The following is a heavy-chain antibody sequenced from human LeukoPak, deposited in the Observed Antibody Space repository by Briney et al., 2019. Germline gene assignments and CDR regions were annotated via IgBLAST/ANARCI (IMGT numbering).Heavy chain of an antibody. V-gene: IGHV4-61*01. CDR1: GGSVSSGSYY. D-gene: IGHD3-22*01. Sequence: PSETLSLTCTVSGGSVSSGSYYWSWIRQPPGKGLEWIGYIYYSGSTNYNPSLKSRVTISVDTSKNQFSLKLSSVTAADTAVYYCASSGSRWLIDKTYSPYWGQGTLVTVSS. CDR3: ASSGSRWLIDKTYSPY. J-gene: IGHJ4*02. CDR2: IYYSGST.